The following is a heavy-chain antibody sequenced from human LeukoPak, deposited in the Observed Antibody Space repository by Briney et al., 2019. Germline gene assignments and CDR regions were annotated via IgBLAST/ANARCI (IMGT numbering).Heavy chain of an antibody. CDR3: ARVNVKPGYNYWFDP. CDR2: INPSGGST. CDR1: GYTFTSYY. J-gene: IGHJ5*02. D-gene: IGHD5-12*01. Sequence: GASVKVSCKASGYTFTSYYMHWVRQAPGQGLEWMGIINPSGGSTSYAQKFQDRVTMTRDMSTSTVYMELSSLRSEDTAVYYCARVNVKPGYNYWFDPWGQGTLVTVSS. V-gene: IGHV1-46*01.